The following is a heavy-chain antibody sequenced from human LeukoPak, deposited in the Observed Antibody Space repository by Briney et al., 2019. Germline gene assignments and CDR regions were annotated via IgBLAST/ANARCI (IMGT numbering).Heavy chain of an antibody. Sequence: PGGSLRLSCAASGFTFSSYWMHWVRQAPGKGLVWVSRINSDGSSTSYADSVKGRFTISRDNAKNTLYLQMNSLRAEDTAVYYCARVRDYYDSSGYRPYYYMDVWGKGTTVTVSS. CDR3: ARVRDYYDSSGYRPYYYMDV. CDR2: INSDGSST. J-gene: IGHJ6*03. V-gene: IGHV3-74*01. D-gene: IGHD3-22*01. CDR1: GFTFSSYW.